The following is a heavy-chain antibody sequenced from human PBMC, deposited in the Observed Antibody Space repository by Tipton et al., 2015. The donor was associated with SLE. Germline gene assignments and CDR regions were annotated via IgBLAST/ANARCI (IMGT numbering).Heavy chain of an antibody. Sequence: CAASGFTFSSYAMSWVRQAPGKGLEWVSAISGSGGSTYYADSVKGRFTISRDNSKNTLYLQMNSLRAEDTAVYYCAKGEGANKISWYDYWGQGTLVTVSS. J-gene: IGHJ4*02. CDR3: AKGEGANKISWYDY. V-gene: IGHV3-23*01. CDR2: ISGSGGST. D-gene: IGHD6-13*01. CDR1: GFTFSSYA.